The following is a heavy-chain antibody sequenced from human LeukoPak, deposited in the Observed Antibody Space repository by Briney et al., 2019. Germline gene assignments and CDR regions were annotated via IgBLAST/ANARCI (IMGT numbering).Heavy chain of an antibody. D-gene: IGHD2-2*01. J-gene: IGHJ4*02. CDR3: AKDFEEGPAALVFDY. CDR1: GFTFSSYG. Sequence: PGRSLRLSCAASGFTFSSYGTHWVRQAPGKGLEWVAVIWYGGSNKYYADSVKGRFTISRDNSKNTLYLQMNSLRAEDTAVYYCAKDFEEGPAALVFDYRGQGTLVTVSS. V-gene: IGHV3-30*18. CDR2: IWYGGSNK.